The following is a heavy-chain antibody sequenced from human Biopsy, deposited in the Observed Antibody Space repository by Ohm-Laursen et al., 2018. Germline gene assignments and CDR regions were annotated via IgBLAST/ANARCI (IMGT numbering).Heavy chain of an antibody. D-gene: IGHD3-9*01. Sequence: SSVTVSCKTSGGTFSNYGVNWVRQAPGQGLEWLGGNIPILGTGNYAQKFQDRVTVASDTSTSTATMELRSLRSDDTAVYYCATKLTGYFHHWGQGTLVIVSS. CDR1: GGTFSNYG. V-gene: IGHV1-69*06. J-gene: IGHJ1*01. CDR2: NIPILGTG. CDR3: ATKLTGYFHH.